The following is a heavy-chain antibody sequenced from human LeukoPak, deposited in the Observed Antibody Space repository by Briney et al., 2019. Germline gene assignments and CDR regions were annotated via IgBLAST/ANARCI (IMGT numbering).Heavy chain of an antibody. D-gene: IGHD2-2*03. CDR3: ARSGSTGYSLDY. J-gene: IGHJ4*02. CDR2: IDPNSGDT. CDR1: GYSFTRYF. V-gene: IGHV1-2*02. Sequence: ASVKVSCKASGYSFTRYFIHWVRQAPGQPLEWMGCIDPNSGDTKYAQKFQGRVSMPRDTSTRTAYMELSRLRSDDTAVYFCARSGSTGYSLDYWGQGTLVSVSS.